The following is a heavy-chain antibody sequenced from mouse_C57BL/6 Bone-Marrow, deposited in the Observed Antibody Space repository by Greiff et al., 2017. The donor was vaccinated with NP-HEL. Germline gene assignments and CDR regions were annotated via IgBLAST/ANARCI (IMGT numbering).Heavy chain of an antibody. CDR3: VRRGDGYYGYFDV. CDR1: GFSFNTYA. CDR2: IRSKSNNYAT. D-gene: IGHD2-3*01. Sequence: EVKLMESGGGLVQPKGSLKLSCAASGFSFNTYAMNWVRQAPGKGLEWVARIRSKSNNYATYYADSVKDRFTISRDDSESMLYLQMNNLKTEDTAMYYCVRRGDGYYGYFDVWGTGTTVTVSS. J-gene: IGHJ1*03. V-gene: IGHV10-1*01.